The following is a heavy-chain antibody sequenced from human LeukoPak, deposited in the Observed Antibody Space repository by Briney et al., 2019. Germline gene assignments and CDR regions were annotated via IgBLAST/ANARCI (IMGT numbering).Heavy chain of an antibody. CDR1: GGSISSYY. Sequence: PSETLSLTCTVSGGSISSYYWSWIRQPPGKGLEWIGYIYYSRSTNYNPSLKSRVTISVDTSKNQFSLKLSSVTAADTAVYYCARGLYSSSWYVWFDPWGQGTLVTVSS. D-gene: IGHD6-13*01. CDR3: ARGLYSSSWYVWFDP. V-gene: IGHV4-59*01. CDR2: IYYSRST. J-gene: IGHJ5*02.